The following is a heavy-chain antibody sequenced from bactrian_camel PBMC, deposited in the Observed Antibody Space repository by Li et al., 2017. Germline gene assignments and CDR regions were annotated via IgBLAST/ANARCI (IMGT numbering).Heavy chain of an antibody. CDR3: AYRGTYFEYNY. CDR1: GFTFSIHY. J-gene: IGHJ4*01. D-gene: IGHD7*01. V-gene: IGHV3S10*01. Sequence: VQLVESGGGLVQPGGSLRLSCAASGFTFSIHYMSWVRQAPGKTREGVAATETDGSTYYANSVKGRFTISKDDAKNTVYLQLNSLKTDDTAVYYCAYRGTYFEYNYWGQGTQVTVS. CDR2: TETDGST.